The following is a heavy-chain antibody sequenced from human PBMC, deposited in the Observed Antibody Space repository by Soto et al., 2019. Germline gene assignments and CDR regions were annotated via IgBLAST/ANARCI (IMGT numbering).Heavy chain of an antibody. CDR2: ISAYNGNT. J-gene: IGHJ6*03. CDR1: GYTFTSYG. V-gene: IGHV1-18*01. Sequence: ASVNVSCKASGYTFTSYGISWVRQAPGQGLEWMGWISAYNGNTNYAQKLQGRVTMTTDTSTSTAYMELRSLRSDDTAVYYCAIDILTGYYYYMDVWGKGTTVTVSS. D-gene: IGHD3-9*01. CDR3: AIDILTGYYYYMDV.